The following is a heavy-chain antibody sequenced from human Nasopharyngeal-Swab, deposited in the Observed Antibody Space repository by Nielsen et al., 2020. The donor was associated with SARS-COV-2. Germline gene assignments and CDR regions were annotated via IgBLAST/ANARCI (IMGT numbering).Heavy chain of an antibody. CDR3: ARRVLGTIAGRFDY. CDR2: KDYSGNT. V-gene: IGHV4-38-2*02. J-gene: IGHJ4*02. CDR1: GSSISTVYY. D-gene: IGHD3-16*01. Sequence: SKPLSSTCSPPGSSISTVYYSGWTSQAPGNWLEWLPNKDYSGNTYSNPSLKSQFTISVDTSKNQFSLKVHSVTAADTAVYYCARRVLGTIAGRFDYWGQGILVTVS.